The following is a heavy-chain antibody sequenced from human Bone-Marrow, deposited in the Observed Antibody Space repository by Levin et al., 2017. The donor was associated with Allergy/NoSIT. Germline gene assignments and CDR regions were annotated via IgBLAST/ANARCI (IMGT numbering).Heavy chain of an antibody. Sequence: SETLSLTCTVSGGSISSEYWSWIRQPPGKGLEWLGFVYYSGSTKYNPSLKSPITISLDTSRTRFSLTLRSVTAADTAVYYCARLQDYTSGYGAQYFDVWGQGAMVTVSS. J-gene: IGHJ3*01. D-gene: IGHD3-22*01. V-gene: IGHV4-59*01. CDR3: ARLQDYTSGYGAQYFDV. CDR2: VYYSGST. CDR1: GGSISSEY.